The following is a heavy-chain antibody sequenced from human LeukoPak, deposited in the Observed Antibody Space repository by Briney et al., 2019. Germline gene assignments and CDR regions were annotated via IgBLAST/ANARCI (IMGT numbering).Heavy chain of an antibody. D-gene: IGHD3-22*01. J-gene: IGHJ3*02. CDR2: ISSSGSSI. CDR3: ARAPAYYYDSSGYPGFDAFDI. CDR1: GFTFSDYY. V-gene: IGHV3-11*01. Sequence: GGSLRLSCAASGFTFSDYYMSWIRQAPGKGLEWVSYISSSGSSIYYADSVKGRFTISRDNAKNSLYLQMNSLRAEDTAVYYCARAPAYYYDSSGYPGFDAFDIWGQGSMVTVSS.